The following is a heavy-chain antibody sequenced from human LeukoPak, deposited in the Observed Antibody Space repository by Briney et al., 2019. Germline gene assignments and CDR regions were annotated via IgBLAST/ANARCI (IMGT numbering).Heavy chain of an antibody. CDR2: IYSSGNT. J-gene: IGHJ4*02. CDR3: ARHRNYYDSSGYGPFEY. V-gene: IGHV4-39*01. D-gene: IGHD3-22*01. CDR1: GASIGSSGYY. Sequence: SDTLSLTCTVSGASIGSSGYYWGWLRQPPGKGLEWFVSIYSSGNTYYNPSLKSQVAISVDTSKNQFSLKLSSVTAADTAVYYCARHRNYYDSSGYGPFEYWGQGTLVTVSS.